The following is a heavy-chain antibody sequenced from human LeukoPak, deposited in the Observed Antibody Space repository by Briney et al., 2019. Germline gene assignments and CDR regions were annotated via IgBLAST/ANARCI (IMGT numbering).Heavy chain of an antibody. CDR3: ARGIGDWYFYFDY. Sequence: GGSLRLSCAASGFTFSSYGMHWVRQAPGKGLEWVALISYDGSNEYYADSVRGRFTISRDNSKFTLYMQMNSLRAEDTAVYYCARGIGDWYFYFDYWGQGTLVTVSS. J-gene: IGHJ4*02. CDR1: GFTFSSYG. CDR2: ISYDGSNE. V-gene: IGHV3-30*03. D-gene: IGHD6-19*01.